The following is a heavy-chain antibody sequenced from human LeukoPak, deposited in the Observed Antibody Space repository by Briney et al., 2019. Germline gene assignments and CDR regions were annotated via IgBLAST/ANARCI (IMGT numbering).Heavy chain of an antibody. Sequence: ASVKVSCKASGYSLTSFDINWVRQGSGQGLEWMGWMNPKRGNTGYAPTFQGRVTITRDTSIDTAFMELSSLRPDDTAVYYCARGGSSSSYYNNYGMDVWGQGTAITVSS. V-gene: IGHV1-8*01. CDR2: MNPKRGNT. CDR3: ARGGSSSSYYNNYGMDV. D-gene: IGHD6-13*01. CDR1: GYSLTSFD. J-gene: IGHJ6*02.